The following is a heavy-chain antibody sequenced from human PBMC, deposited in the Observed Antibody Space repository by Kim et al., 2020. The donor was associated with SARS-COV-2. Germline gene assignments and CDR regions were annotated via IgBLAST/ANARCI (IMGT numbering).Heavy chain of an antibody. J-gene: IGHJ4*02. D-gene: IGHD5-12*01. CDR2: LHEDGSEK. V-gene: IGHV3-7*01. CDR1: GFNFREYW. CDR3: SRGGSYSFEY. Sequence: GGSLRLSCAASGFNFREYWMRWVRQSPGKGLEWVADLHEDGSEKFYMDSVRGRFTISRDNAKNSLFLQMNSLRAEDAALYYCSRGGSYSFEYWGQVSPVT.